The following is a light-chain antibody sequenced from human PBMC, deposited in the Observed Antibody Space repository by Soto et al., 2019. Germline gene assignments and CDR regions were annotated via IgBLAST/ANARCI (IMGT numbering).Light chain of an antibody. J-gene: IGLJ1*01. V-gene: IGLV2-23*01. Sequence: QSALTQPASVSGSPGQSITISCTGTNIDVGSYSLVSWYQQHPGKAPKLMIYKGSKRPSGVSNRFSGSKSGNTDSLTISGLQAEDEADYYWCSYAVSSTYVFGTGTKLTVL. CDR3: CSYAVSSTYV. CDR2: KGS. CDR1: NIDVGSYSL.